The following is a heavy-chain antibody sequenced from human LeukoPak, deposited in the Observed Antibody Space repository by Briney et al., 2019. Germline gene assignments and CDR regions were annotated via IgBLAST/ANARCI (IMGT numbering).Heavy chain of an antibody. CDR2: VYDTGDT. V-gene: IGHV4-59*02. J-gene: IGHJ4*02. CDR3: ARAADYGDFLIDY. Sequence: SETLSLTCTVSGTSVTRTYWSWIRQPPGRGLESVGYVYDTGDTNYNPSLKSRVTMSLDTSKNQFSLKLSSVTAADTAVYYCARAADYGDFLIDYWGQGTLVTVSS. CDR1: GTSVTRTY. D-gene: IGHD4-17*01.